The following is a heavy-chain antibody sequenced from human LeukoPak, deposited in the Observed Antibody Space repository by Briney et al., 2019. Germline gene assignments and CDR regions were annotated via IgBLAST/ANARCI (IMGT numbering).Heavy chain of an antibody. D-gene: IGHD2-2*01. Sequence: GGSLRLSCAVSGITLSNYGMSWVRQAPGKGLEWVAGISGSGGGAQYADSVKGRFTISRDNSKNTLYLQMNSLRAEDTAVYYCAKAAYCSSTSCYRFDYWGQGTLVTVSS. CDR3: AKAAYCSSTSCYRFDY. J-gene: IGHJ4*02. V-gene: IGHV3-23*01. CDR2: ISGSGGGA. CDR1: GITLSNYG.